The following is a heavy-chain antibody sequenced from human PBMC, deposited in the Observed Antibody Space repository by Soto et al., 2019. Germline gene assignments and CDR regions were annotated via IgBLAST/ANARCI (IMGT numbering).Heavy chain of an antibody. J-gene: IGHJ4*02. CDR2: INPSGGST. D-gene: IGHD3-10*01. CDR1: GYTFTSYY. V-gene: IGHV1-46*01. Sequence: ASVKVSCKASGYTFTSYYMHWVRQAPGQGLEWMGIINPSGGSTSYAQKFQGRVTMTRDTSTSTVYMELSSLRSEDTAVYYCARAVHTMIQGVRFRVDQWGQGTLVTVS. CDR3: ARAVHTMIQGVRFRVDQ.